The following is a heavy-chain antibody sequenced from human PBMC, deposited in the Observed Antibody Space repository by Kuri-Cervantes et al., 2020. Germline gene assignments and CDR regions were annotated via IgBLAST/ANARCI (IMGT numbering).Heavy chain of an antibody. CDR3: ARGVGTYGGDAFDI. J-gene: IGHJ3*02. CDR1: GGSISSGGYS. CDR2: IYHSGST. V-gene: IGHV4-30-2*01. D-gene: IGHD4-23*01. Sequence: SQTLSLTCAVSGGSISSGGYSWSWIRQPPGRGLEWIGYIYHSGSTYYNPSLKSRVTISVDSSKNQFSLKLSSVTAADTAVYYCARGVGTYGGDAFDIWGQGTMVTVSS.